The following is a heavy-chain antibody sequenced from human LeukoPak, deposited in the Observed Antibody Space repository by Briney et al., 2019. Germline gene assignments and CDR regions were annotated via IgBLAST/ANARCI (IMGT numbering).Heavy chain of an antibody. V-gene: IGHV3-53*01. CDR2: IYSGGTT. CDR3: ARRAGGYSHPYDY. J-gene: IGHJ4*02. Sequence: GGSLRLSCAVSGFTVSGNYMSWVRQAPAKGLGWVSLIYSGGTTYYADSVKGRFTISRDNSKNTLYLQMNSLRAEDTAVYYCARRAGGYSHPYDYWGQGILVTVSS. CDR1: GFTVSGNY. D-gene: IGHD4-23*01.